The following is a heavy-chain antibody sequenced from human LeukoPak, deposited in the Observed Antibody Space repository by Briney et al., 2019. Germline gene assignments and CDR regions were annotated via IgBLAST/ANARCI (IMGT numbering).Heavy chain of an antibody. CDR2: ITTKAESYAT. D-gene: IGHD6-19*01. CDR3: TTYTSGHY. V-gene: IGHV3-73*01. Sequence: PGGSLRLSCAASGFTFSAFHMHWVRQASGKGLEWVGRITTKAESYATAYAASVKGRFTVSRDDSKHTAYLQMSSLKTEDTALYYCTTYTSGHYWGQGTLVTVSS. J-gene: IGHJ4*02. CDR1: GFTFSAFH.